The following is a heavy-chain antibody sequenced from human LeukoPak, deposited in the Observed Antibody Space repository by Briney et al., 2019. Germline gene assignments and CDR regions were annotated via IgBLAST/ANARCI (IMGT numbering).Heavy chain of an antibody. CDR1: GFTFSSYS. D-gene: IGHD3-22*01. CDR3: ARDLYDSSGSDAFDI. Sequence: PGGSLRLSCAASGFTFSSYSMNWVRQAPGKGLEWVSSISSSSSYIYYADSVKGRFTISRDNAKNSLYLQMNSLRAEDMAVYYCARDLYDSSGSDAFDIWGQGTMVTVSS. CDR2: ISSSSSYI. V-gene: IGHV3-21*01. J-gene: IGHJ3*02.